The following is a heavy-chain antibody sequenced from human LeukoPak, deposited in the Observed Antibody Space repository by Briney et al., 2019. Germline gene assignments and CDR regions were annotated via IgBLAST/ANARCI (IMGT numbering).Heavy chain of an antibody. Sequence: ASVKVSCKASGYTFTGYYVHSVRQAPGHGLEWMGWINPNSGGTNYAQKFQGRVTMTRDTSIRTAYMELSRLRADDTAVYYCARVLYGYDCSGYPFDYWGQGTLVTVSS. CDR2: INPNSGGT. CDR1: GYTFTGYY. J-gene: IGHJ4*02. D-gene: IGHD3-22*01. CDR3: ARVLYGYDCSGYPFDY. V-gene: IGHV1-2*02.